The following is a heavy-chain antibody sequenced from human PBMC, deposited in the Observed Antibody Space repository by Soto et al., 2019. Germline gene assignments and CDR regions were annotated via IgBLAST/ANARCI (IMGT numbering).Heavy chain of an antibody. V-gene: IGHV5-10-1*01. J-gene: IGHJ3*02. CDR2: IDPSDSYT. CDR1: GYSFTSYW. CDR3: ARLNYYESSGFDI. D-gene: IGHD3-22*01. Sequence: GESLKISCNGSGYSFTSYWISWVRQMPGKGLEWMGRIDPSDSYTNYSPSFQGHVTISADKSISTAYLQWSNLKASDTAMYYCARLNYYESSGFDIWGQGTMVTVSS.